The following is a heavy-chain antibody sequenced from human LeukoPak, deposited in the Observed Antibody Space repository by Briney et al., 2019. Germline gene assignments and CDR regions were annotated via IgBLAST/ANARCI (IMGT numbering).Heavy chain of an antibody. CDR2: IHYSQST. Sequence: PQTLSLTCTLSGAFVISDTYYWGWIRQPPAKGLEWIGSIHYSQSTYYTPSLKTHINMTVNTSKNQFALKLRSVTAADTAVYFCARQAKYNYFDPWGQGTLVTVSS. V-gene: IGHV4-39*01. CDR3: ARQAKYNYFDP. CDR1: GAFVISDTYY. J-gene: IGHJ5*02.